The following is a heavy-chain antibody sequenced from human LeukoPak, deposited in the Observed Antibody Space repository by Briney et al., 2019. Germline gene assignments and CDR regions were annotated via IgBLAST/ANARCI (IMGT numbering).Heavy chain of an antibody. CDR2: ISGSGDTT. D-gene: IGHD2-15*01. J-gene: IGHJ6*03. CDR3: AKDTTAWWYHRAYMDV. Sequence: GGSLRLSCAASGFTFSSYAMSWVRKAPGGGLEWVSAISGSGDTTYHADSVKGRFTISRDNSENSLSLQMDSLRAEDTAAYFCAKDTTAWWYHRAYMDVWGKGTTVTVSS. CDR1: GFTFSSYA. V-gene: IGHV3-23*01.